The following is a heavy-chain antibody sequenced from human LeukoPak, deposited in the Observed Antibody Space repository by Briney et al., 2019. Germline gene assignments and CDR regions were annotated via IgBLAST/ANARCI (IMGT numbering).Heavy chain of an antibody. J-gene: IGHJ4*02. V-gene: IGHV3-64*01. CDR3: AKDNILPTAKTTLDY. CDR1: GFTFSSYA. Sequence: PGGSLRLSCAASGFTFSSYAMHWVRQAPGKGLEYVSAISSNGGSTYYANSVKGRFTIPRDNSKNTLYLQMSSLRAEDTAVYYCAKDNILPTAKTTLDYWGQGTLVTVSS. D-gene: IGHD2-2*01. CDR2: ISSNGGST.